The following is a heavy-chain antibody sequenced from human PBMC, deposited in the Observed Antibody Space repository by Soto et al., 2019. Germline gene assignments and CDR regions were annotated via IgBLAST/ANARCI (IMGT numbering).Heavy chain of an antibody. J-gene: IGHJ3*02. D-gene: IGHD4-17*01. Sequence: SETLSLTCTVSGGSISSSSYYWGWIRQPPGKGLEWIGSIYYSGSTYYNPSLKSRVTISVDTSKNQFSLKLSSVTAADTAVYYCARHILFGDYRGAFDIWGQGTMVTVSS. CDR1: GGSISSSSYY. CDR3: ARHILFGDYRGAFDI. V-gene: IGHV4-39*01. CDR2: IYYSGST.